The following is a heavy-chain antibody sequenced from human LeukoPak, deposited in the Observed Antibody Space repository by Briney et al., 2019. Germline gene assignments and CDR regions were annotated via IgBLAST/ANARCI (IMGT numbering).Heavy chain of an antibody. V-gene: IGHV3-30-3*01. J-gene: IGHJ4*02. Sequence: GGSLRLSCVASGFNFSNYAMHWVRQAPGKGLEWVAVISDDGSEEYYAGSVEGRFTISRDNSKSTVYLQMNSLRAEDTAVYYCAKVSQPAGTTKYYFDYWGQGTLVTVSS. CDR3: AKVSQPAGTTKYYFDY. CDR1: GFNFSNYA. CDR2: ISDDGSEE. D-gene: IGHD6-19*01.